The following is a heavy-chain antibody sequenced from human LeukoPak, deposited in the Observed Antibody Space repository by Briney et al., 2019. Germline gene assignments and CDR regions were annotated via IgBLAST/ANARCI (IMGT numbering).Heavy chain of an antibody. J-gene: IGHJ4*02. CDR3: ARAYCSGGSCYSLSFDY. V-gene: IGHV4-59*01. D-gene: IGHD2-15*01. Sequence: PSETLSLTCTVSGGSISSYYWSWIRQPPGKGLEWIGYIYYSGSTNYNPSLKSRVTISVDTSKNQFSLKLSSVTAADTAVYYCARAYCSGGSCYSLSFDYWGQGTLVTVSS. CDR1: GGSISSYY. CDR2: IYYSGST.